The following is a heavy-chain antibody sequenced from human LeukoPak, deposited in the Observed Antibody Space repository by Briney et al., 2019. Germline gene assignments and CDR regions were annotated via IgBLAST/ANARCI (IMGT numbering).Heavy chain of an antibody. V-gene: IGHV4-39*07. J-gene: IGHJ4*02. CDR1: GGSISSSSYY. CDR3: ARGQVVVTAATQFNY. CDR2: IFQSGAT. D-gene: IGHD2-15*01. Sequence: SETLSLTCTVSGGSISSSSYYWSWIRQPPGKGLGWIGSIFQSGATYYNPSLKSRVTISVDTSKNKFSLNLSSVTAADTALYYCARGQVVVTAATQFNYWGQGTLVTVSS.